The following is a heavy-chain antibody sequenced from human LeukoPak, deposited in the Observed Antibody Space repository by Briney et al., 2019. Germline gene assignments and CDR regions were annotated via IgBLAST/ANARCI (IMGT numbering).Heavy chain of an antibody. V-gene: IGHV3-30*18. D-gene: IGHD3-10*01. Sequence: GGSLRLSCAASGFTFSSYGMHWVRQAPGKGLEWVAVISYDGSNKYYADSVKGRFTISRDNSKNTLYLQMNSLRAEDTAVYYCAKDCDYYGSAFNNWFDPWGQGTLVTVSS. CDR3: AKDCDYYGSAFNNWFDP. J-gene: IGHJ5*02. CDR2: ISYDGSNK. CDR1: GFTFSSYG.